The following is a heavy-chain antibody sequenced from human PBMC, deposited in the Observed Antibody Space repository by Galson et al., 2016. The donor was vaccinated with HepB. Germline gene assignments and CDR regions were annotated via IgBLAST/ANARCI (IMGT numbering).Heavy chain of an antibody. CDR2: ISYDGSSK. D-gene: IGHD6-6*01. CDR3: AKLPPGSSTSGGTRDYFYYYDMDV. V-gene: IGHV3-30*18. J-gene: IGHJ6*03. CDR1: GFFTSYG. Sequence: SLRLSCAASGFFTSYGLHWVRQAPGTGLEWVALISYDGSSKSYADSVKGRFTISTDNSKSTVYLQMNSLRAEDTAVYYRAKLPPGSSTSGGTRDYFYYYDMDVWRRGTTVTVSS.